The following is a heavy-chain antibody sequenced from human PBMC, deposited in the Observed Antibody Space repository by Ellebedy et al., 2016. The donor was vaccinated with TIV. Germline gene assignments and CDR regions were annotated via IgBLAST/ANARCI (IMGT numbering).Heavy chain of an antibody. J-gene: IGHJ4*02. D-gene: IGHD5-18*01. Sequence: GESLKISCAASGFTFSRYAMSWVRQAPGKGLEWVSGIFGSGGGISYADSVKGRFTISRDKSNSMVHLQMNSLRPEDTAVYYCAKDRTSGDGYWVFDQWGQGTLVTVSS. CDR1: GFTFSRYA. CDR2: IFGSGGGI. CDR3: AKDRTSGDGYWVFDQ. V-gene: IGHV3-23*01.